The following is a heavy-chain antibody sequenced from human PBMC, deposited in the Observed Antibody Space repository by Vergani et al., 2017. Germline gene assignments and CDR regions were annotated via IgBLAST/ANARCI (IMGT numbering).Heavy chain of an antibody. V-gene: IGHV2-26*01. J-gene: IGHJ3*02. CDR1: GFSLSTPTLA. CDR3: ARFRTTLDAFDI. CDR2: IFSNDEK. D-gene: IGHD4-11*01. Sequence: QVTLKESGPVLVKPTETLTLTSTVSGFSLSTPTLAVSWIRQPPGKPLEWLAHIFSNDEKSYSTSLKSRLTISKDTSKSQVVLTMTNMDPVDTATYYCARFRTTLDAFDIWGQGTMVTVSS.